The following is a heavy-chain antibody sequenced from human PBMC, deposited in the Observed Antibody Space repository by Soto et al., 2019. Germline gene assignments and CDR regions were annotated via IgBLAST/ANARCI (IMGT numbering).Heavy chain of an antibody. D-gene: IGHD3-16*02. V-gene: IGHV1-18*01. CDR2: ISPYNGKT. CDR3: ARVDDYVWGSFRP. CDR1: TFTFTSSA. J-gene: IGHJ4*02. Sequence: AASVKVSCKASTFTFTSSAVQWVRQGRGQRLEWIGWISPYNGKTTYAQKVQGRVTMTTDTSTSTAYMELRGLRSDDTAVYYCARVDDYVWGSFRPWGQGTQVTVSS.